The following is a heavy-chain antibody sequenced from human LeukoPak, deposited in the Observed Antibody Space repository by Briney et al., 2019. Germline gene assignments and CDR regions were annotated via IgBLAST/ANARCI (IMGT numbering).Heavy chain of an antibody. V-gene: IGHV3-23*01. CDR3: AKRAIVAAVKYFDY. CDR2: ITDSGSGT. D-gene: IGHD6-13*01. J-gene: IGHJ4*02. CDR1: GFTFSTYA. Sequence: PGGSLRLSCAASGFTFSTYAMSWVRQAPGKGLEWASSITDSGSGTYYADSVKGRFTISRDNSKNTLYLQMNSLRAEDTAVYYCAKRAIVAAVKYFDYWGQGTMVTVSS.